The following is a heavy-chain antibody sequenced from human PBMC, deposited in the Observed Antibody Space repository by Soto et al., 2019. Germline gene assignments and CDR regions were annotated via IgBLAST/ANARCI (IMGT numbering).Heavy chain of an antibody. CDR1: GYTFTSYG. V-gene: IGHV1-18*01. CDR2: ISTYNGNT. Sequence: QVQLVQSGAEVKKPGASMKVACKASGYTFTSYGISWVRQAPGQGLEWMGWISTYNGNTNYAQKLQDRVTMTTDTSTSTAYMELRSLRSDDTAVYCCARDRGSTAWYSFDYWGQGTLVTVSS. CDR3: ARDRGSTAWYSFDY. J-gene: IGHJ4*02. D-gene: IGHD2-2*01.